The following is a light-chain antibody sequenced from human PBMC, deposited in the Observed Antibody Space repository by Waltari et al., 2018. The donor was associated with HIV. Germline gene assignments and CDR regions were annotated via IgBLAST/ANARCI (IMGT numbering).Light chain of an antibody. CDR1: SGSIATQH. CDR2: END. V-gene: IGLV6-57*03. J-gene: IGLJ3*02. Sequence: FLLAQPHSVSESPGKTVTISCTQSSGSIATQHVQWYQQRPGSAPTTVIFENDQRPSGVPARFSGSIDRSSNSASLIISGLQTEDEADYYCQSYDITNSNWVFGGGTKLTVL. CDR3: QSYDITNSNWV.